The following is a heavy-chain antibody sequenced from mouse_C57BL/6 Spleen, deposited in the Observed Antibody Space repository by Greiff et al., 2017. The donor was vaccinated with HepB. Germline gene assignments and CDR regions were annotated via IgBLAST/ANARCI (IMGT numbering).Heavy chain of an antibody. CDR3: ARKSPPDY. Sequence: VKLQKSGPELVKPGASVKISCKASGYAFSSSWMNWVKQRPGKGLEWIGRIYPGDGDTNYNGKFKGKATLTADKSSSTAYMQLSSLTSEDSAVYFCARKSPPDYWGQGTTLTVSS. V-gene: IGHV1-82*01. CDR1: GYAFSSSW. CDR2: IYPGDGDT. J-gene: IGHJ2*01.